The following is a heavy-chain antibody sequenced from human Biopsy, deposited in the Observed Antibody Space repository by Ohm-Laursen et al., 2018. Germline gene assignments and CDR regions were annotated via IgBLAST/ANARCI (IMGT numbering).Heavy chain of an antibody. CDR3: VRVGAGAPSIDYFDY. V-gene: IGHV4-59*07. J-gene: IGHJ4*02. Sequence: SDTLSLTCTVSGGSIGSFFWSWIRQPPGKGLEWIGYIYYSGSTNYNPSLRSRVTISVDRSKNQFSLELSSVTAADTAVYYCVRVGAGAPSIDYFDYWGQGALVTVSS. D-gene: IGHD1-26*01. CDR2: IYYSGST. CDR1: GGSIGSFF.